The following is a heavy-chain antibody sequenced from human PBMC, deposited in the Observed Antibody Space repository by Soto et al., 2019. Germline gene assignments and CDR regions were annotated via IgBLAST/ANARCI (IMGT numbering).Heavy chain of an antibody. V-gene: IGHV1-18*01. CDR2: ISTDKGHT. J-gene: IGHJ4*02. CDR1: GYTFTTFG. CDR3: ATLSPAFDY. Sequence: QVQLVQSGPEVKKPGASVKVSCRTSGYTFTTFGITWVRQAPGQGLEWMGWISTDKGHTNYAQKFQGRVTMTTDTSTSAAYMEQRSLRSDDTAIYYCATLSPAFDYWGQGTLVTVST.